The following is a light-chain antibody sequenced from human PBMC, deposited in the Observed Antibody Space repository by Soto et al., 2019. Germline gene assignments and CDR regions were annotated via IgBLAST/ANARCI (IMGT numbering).Light chain of an antibody. CDR1: QRVSSSS. Sequence: EILLTQSPATRSLAPGERATLSCRASQRVSSSSLAWYQHKPGQSPRLLIFGVSSRATDIPDRFSGSGSGTDFTLTINRLEPEDFAVYFCQQYSISSTFGQGTKVDIK. CDR3: QQYSISST. V-gene: IGKV3-20*01. J-gene: IGKJ1*01. CDR2: GVS.